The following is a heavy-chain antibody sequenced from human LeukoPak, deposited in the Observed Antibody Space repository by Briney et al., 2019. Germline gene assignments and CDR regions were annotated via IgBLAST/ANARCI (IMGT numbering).Heavy chain of an antibody. D-gene: IGHD4-17*01. J-gene: IGHJ4*02. Sequence: GGSLRLSCAASGFTFSSYSMNWVRQAPGKGLEWVSSISSSSSYIYYADSVKGRFTISRDSAKNSLYLQMNSLRAEDTAVYYCARGKDMTTVTTDLDYWGQGTLVTVSS. CDR3: ARGKDMTTVTTDLDY. V-gene: IGHV3-21*01. CDR1: GFTFSSYS. CDR2: ISSSSSYI.